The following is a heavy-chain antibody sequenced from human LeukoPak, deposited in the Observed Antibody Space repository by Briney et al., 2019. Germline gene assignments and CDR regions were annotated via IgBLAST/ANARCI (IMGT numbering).Heavy chain of an antibody. Sequence: PGGSLRLSCAASGFTFSSYGMHWVRQAPGKGLEWVAVIWYDGSNKYYADSVKGRFTISRDNSKNTLYLQMNSLRAEDTAVYYCARAEAWVVAANNYYYYGMDVWGQGTTVTVSS. CDR1: GFTFSSYG. V-gene: IGHV3-33*01. CDR2: IWYDGSNK. D-gene: IGHD2-15*01. CDR3: ARAEAWVVAANNYYYYGMDV. J-gene: IGHJ6*02.